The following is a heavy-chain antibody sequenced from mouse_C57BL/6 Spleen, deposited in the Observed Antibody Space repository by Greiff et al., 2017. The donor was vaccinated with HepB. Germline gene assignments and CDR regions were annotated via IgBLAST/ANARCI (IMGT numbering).Heavy chain of an antibody. D-gene: IGHD2-1*01. Sequence: EVQLVESGEGLVKPGGSLKLSCAASGFTFSSYAMSWVRQTPEKRLEWVAYISSGGDYIYYADTVKGRFTISRDNARNTLYLQMSSLKSEDTAMYYCTRSYGNSYYFDYWGQGTTLTVSS. CDR2: ISSGGDYI. V-gene: IGHV5-9-1*02. CDR1: GFTFSSYA. CDR3: TRSYGNSYYFDY. J-gene: IGHJ2*01.